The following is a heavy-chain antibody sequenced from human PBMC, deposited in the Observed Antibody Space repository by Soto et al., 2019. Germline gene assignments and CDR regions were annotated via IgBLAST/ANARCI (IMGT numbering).Heavy chain of an antibody. J-gene: IGHJ6*02. Sequence: QVQLVQSGAEVKKPGSSVKVSCKASGGTFSSYAISWVRQAPGQGLEWMGGIIPIFGTAHYAQKFQGRVTITADESTSTAYMALSSLRSEDTAVYYCARGSRGYRYGPHEQYYYYGMDVWGQGTTVTVSS. V-gene: IGHV1-69*01. CDR3: ARGSRGYRYGPHEQYYYYGMDV. D-gene: IGHD5-18*01. CDR2: IIPIFGTA. CDR1: GGTFSSYA.